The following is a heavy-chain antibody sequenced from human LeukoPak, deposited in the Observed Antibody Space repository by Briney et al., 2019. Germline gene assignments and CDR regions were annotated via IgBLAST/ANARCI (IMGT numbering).Heavy chain of an antibody. Sequence: GESLKISCKGSGYSFTSYWIAWVRQMPGKGLEWMGIIYPDDSDTRYSPSFQGQVTITADKSISTAYLQWSSLKASDNAMYYCARQRRSSGWPNDYSGQGTLVTVSS. J-gene: IGHJ4*02. CDR3: ARQRRSSGWPNDY. CDR2: IYPDDSDT. V-gene: IGHV5-51*01. CDR1: GYSFTSYW. D-gene: IGHD6-19*01.